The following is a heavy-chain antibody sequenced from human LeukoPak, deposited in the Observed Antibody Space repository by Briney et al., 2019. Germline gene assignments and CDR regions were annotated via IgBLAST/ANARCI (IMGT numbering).Heavy chain of an antibody. J-gene: IGHJ5*02. CDR2: ISSSGSTI. Sequence: GGSLRLSCAASGFTFSSYEMNWVRQAPGKGLEWVSYISSSGSTIYYADSVKGRFTISRDNAKSSLYLQMNSLRAEDTAVYYCARGRPRLTQDNWFDPWGQGTLVTVSS. CDR1: GFTFSSYE. D-gene: IGHD2-21*02. CDR3: ARGRPRLTQDNWFDP. V-gene: IGHV3-48*03.